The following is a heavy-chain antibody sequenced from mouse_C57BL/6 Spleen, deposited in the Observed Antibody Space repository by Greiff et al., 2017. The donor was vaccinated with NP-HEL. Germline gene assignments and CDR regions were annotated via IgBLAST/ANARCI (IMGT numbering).Heavy chain of an antibody. D-gene: IGHD1-1*02. CDR1: GYTFTSYW. CDR3: AREKVANHYFDY. CDR2: IDPSDSET. V-gene: IGHV1-52*01. J-gene: IGHJ2*01. Sequence: QVQLQQSGAELVRPGSSVKLSCKASGYTFTSYWMHWVKQRPIQGLEWIGNIDPSDSETHYNQKFKDKATLTVDKSSSTAYMQLSSLTSEDSAVYYCAREKVANHYFDYWGQGTTLTVSS.